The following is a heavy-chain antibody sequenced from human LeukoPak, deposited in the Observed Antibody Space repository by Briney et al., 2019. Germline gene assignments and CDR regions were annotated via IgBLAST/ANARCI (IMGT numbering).Heavy chain of an antibody. CDR3: ASTYCSGGGCYYGY. J-gene: IGHJ4*02. CDR2: IYYSGST. V-gene: IGHV4-59*08. Sequence: SETLSLTCTVSGGSISSYYWSWIRQPPGKGLEWIGYIYYSGSTNYNPSLKSRVTISVDTSKNQFSLKLSSVTAADTAVYYCASTYCSGGGCYYGYWGQGTLVTVSS. D-gene: IGHD2-15*01. CDR1: GGSISSYY.